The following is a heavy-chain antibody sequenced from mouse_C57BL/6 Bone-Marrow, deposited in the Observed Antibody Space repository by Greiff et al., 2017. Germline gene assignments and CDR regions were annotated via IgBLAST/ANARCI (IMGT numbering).Heavy chain of an antibody. D-gene: IGHD2-12*01. CDR3: ARRLRRGNYFDY. J-gene: IGHJ2*01. CDR2: ISSGGSYT. CDR1: GFTFSSYG. Sequence: EVKLVESGGDLVKPGGSLKLSCAASGFTFSSYGMSWVRQTPDKRLEWVATISSGGSYTYYPDSVKGRFTISRDNAKNTLYLQMSSLKSEDTAMYYCARRLRRGNYFDYWGQGTTLTVSS. V-gene: IGHV5-6*02.